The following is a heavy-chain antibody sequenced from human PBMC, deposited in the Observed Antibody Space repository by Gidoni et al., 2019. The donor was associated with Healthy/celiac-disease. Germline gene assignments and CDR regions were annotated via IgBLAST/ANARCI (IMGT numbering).Heavy chain of an antibody. CDR1: GYTVTGYY. V-gene: IGHV1-2*02. CDR3: ARDWEDTIFGVVTIGAYFDY. J-gene: IGHJ4*02. CDR2: INPNSGGT. Sequence: QVQLVQSGAEVKKPGASVKVSCKASGYTVTGYYMPWVRQAPGQGLEWMGWINPNSGGTNYAQKFQGRVTMTRDTSISTAYMELSRLRSDDTAVYYCARDWEDTIFGVVTIGAYFDYWGQGTLVTVSS. D-gene: IGHD3-3*01.